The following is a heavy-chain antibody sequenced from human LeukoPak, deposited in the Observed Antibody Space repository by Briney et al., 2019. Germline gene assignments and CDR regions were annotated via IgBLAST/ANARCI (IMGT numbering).Heavy chain of an antibody. CDR1: GGTFSSYA. CDR3: ARLEGVAARWYYFDY. Sequence: ASVKVSCKASGGTFSSYAISWVRQAPGQGLEWMGGIIPIFGTANYAQKFQGRVTITTDESTSTAYMELSSLRSDDTAVYYCARLEGVAARWYYFDYWGQGTLVTVSS. J-gene: IGHJ4*02. D-gene: IGHD6-6*01. V-gene: IGHV1-69*05. CDR2: IIPIFGTA.